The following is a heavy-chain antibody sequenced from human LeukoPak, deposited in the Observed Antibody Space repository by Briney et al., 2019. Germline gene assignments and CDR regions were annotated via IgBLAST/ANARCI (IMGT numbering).Heavy chain of an antibody. CDR1: GFTVSSNY. CDR2: IYSGGST. D-gene: IGHD5-12*01. V-gene: IGHV3-66*02. J-gene: IGHJ6*03. CDR3: ARAPGYDYYYYYMDV. Sequence: GGSLRPSCAASGFTVSSNYMSWVRQAPGKGLEWVSVIYSGGSTYYADSVKGRFTISRDNSKNTLYLQMNSLRAEDTAVYYCARAPGYDYYYYYMDVWGKGTTVTVSS.